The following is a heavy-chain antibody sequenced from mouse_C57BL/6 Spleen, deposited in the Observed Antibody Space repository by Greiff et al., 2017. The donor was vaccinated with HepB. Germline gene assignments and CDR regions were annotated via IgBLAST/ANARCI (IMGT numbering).Heavy chain of an antibody. CDR3: TTDGNYPYYFDY. D-gene: IGHD2-1*01. CDR1: GFNIKDDY. Sequence: EVQLQQSGAELVRPGASVKLSCTASGFNIKDDYMHWVQQRPEQGLEWIGWIDPENGDTEYASKYQGKATITADTSANTAYLQLSSLTSEDNAVYYCTTDGNYPYYFDYWGQGTTLTVSS. V-gene: IGHV14-4*01. CDR2: IDPENGDT. J-gene: IGHJ2*01.